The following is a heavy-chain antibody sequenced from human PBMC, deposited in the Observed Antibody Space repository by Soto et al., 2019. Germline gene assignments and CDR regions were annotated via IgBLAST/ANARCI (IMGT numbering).Heavy chain of an antibody. CDR2: ISYDGSNK. CDR3: AKGHRDDLVGATTGGWYFDL. Sequence: QVQLVESGGGVVQPGRSLRLSCAASGFTFSTYGMHWVHQAPGKGLEWVAVISYDGSNKYYANSVKGRFTISRDNSKNTLYLQMNSLRAEDTAVYYCAKGHRDDLVGATTGGWYFDLWGRGTLVTVSS. J-gene: IGHJ2*01. CDR1: GFTFSTYG. D-gene: IGHD1-26*01. V-gene: IGHV3-30*18.